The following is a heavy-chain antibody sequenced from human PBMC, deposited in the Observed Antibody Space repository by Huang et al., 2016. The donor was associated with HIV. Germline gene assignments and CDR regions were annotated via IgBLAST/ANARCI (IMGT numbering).Heavy chain of an antibody. V-gene: IGHV3-21*01. D-gene: IGHD3-22*01. Sequence: EVQLVESGGGLVKPGGSLRLSCAASGFTFSSYSMNWVRQAPGKGLEWVSCIRSSSSYIYYADSVKGRFTISRDNAKNSLYLQMNSLRAEDTAVYYCARDYYYYDSSGQVPDAFDIWGQGTMVTVSS. CDR3: ARDYYYYDSSGQVPDAFDI. CDR2: IRSSSSYI. J-gene: IGHJ3*02. CDR1: GFTFSSYS.